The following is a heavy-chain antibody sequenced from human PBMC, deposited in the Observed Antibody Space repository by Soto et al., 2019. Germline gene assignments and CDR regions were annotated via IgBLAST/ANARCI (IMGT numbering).Heavy chain of an antibody. CDR1: GFTFDDYT. Sequence: EVQLVESGGVVVQPGGSLRLSCAASGFTFDDYTMHWVCQAPGKGLEWVSLISWDGGSTYYADSVKGRFTISRDNSKNSLYLQMNSLRTEDTALYYCAKALCDGDCYYLDYWGQGTLVTVSS. V-gene: IGHV3-43*01. CDR3: AKALCDGDCYYLDY. CDR2: ISWDGGST. J-gene: IGHJ4*02. D-gene: IGHD2-21*02.